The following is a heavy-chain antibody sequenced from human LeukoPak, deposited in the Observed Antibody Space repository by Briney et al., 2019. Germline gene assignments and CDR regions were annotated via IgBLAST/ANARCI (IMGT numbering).Heavy chain of an antibody. CDR1: GGSISSYY. V-gene: IGHV4-59*01. CDR2: IYYSGST. CDR3: ARGTMTTVTSGYYYYMDV. D-gene: IGHD4-11*01. J-gene: IGHJ6*03. Sequence: PSETLSLTCTVSGGSISSYYWSWVRQPPGKGLEWIGYIYYSGSTNYNPSLKSRVTISVDTSKNQFSLKLSSVTAADTAVYYCARGTMTTVTSGYYYYMDVWGKGTTVTVSS.